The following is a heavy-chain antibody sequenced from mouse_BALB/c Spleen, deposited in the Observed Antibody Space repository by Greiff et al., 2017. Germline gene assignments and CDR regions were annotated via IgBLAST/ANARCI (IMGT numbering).Heavy chain of an antibody. CDR3: VRPLPYGYDGYWYFDV. J-gene: IGHJ1*01. D-gene: IGHD2-2*01. CDR1: GFTFNTYA. Sequence: EVQLVESGGGLVQPKGSLKLSCAASGFTFNTYAMNWVRQAPGKGLEWVARIRSKSNNYATYYADSVKDRFTISRDDSQSMLYLQMNNLKTEDTAMYYCVRPLPYGYDGYWYFDVWGAGTTVTVSS. V-gene: IGHV10-1*02. CDR2: IRSKSNNYAT.